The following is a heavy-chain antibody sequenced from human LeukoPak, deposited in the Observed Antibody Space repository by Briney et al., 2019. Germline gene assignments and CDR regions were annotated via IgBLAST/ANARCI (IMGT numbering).Heavy chain of an antibody. D-gene: IGHD3-3*01. CDR2: INHSGST. Sequence: SETLSLTCAVYGGSFSGYYWSWIRQPPGKGLEWIGEINHSGSTNYNPSLKSRVTISVDTSKNQFSLKLSSVTAADTAVYYCARRLAFWSGYFPWGQGTLVTVSS. V-gene: IGHV4-34*01. J-gene: IGHJ5*02. CDR1: GGSFSGYY. CDR3: ARRLAFWSGYFP.